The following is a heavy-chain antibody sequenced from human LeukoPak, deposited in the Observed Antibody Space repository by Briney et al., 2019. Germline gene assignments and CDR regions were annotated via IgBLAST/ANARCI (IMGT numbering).Heavy chain of an antibody. CDR2: INHSGST. CDR3: AAFSSSRPLDY. CDR1: GGSFSGYY. J-gene: IGHJ4*02. V-gene: IGHV4-34*01. D-gene: IGHD6-13*01. Sequence: SETLSLTCAVSGGSFSGYYWNWIRQPPGKGLEWIGEINHSGSTHYNPSLKSRVTISLDTSKNQFSLRLRSVTAADTAVYYCAAFSSSRPLDYWGQGTLVTVSS.